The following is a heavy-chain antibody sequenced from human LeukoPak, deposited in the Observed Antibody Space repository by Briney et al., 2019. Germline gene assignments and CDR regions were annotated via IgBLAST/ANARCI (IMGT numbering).Heavy chain of an antibody. J-gene: IGHJ4*02. V-gene: IGHV3-9*01. D-gene: IGHD1-7*01. CDR2: ISWNSGSI. CDR1: GFTFDDYA. CDR3: AKVLAAGITGTANPIFDY. Sequence: GGSLRLSCAASGFTFDDYAMHWVRQAPGKGLEWVSGISWNSGSIGYADSVKGRFTISRDNAKNSLYLQMNSLRAEDTALYYCAKVLAAGITGTANPIFDYWGQGTLVTVSS.